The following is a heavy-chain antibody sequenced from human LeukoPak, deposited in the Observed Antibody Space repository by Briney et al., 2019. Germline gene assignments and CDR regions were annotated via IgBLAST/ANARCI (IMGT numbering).Heavy chain of an antibody. CDR2: IIPIFGTA. J-gene: IGHJ3*02. Sequence: SVKVSCKASGGTFSSYATSWVRQAPGQGLEWMGGIIPIFGTANYAQKFQGRVTITADESTSTAYMELSSLRSEDTAVYYCAVTTGTAASDAFDIWGQGTMVTVSS. CDR3: AVTTGTAASDAFDI. CDR1: GGTFSSYA. V-gene: IGHV1-69*13. D-gene: IGHD1-1*01.